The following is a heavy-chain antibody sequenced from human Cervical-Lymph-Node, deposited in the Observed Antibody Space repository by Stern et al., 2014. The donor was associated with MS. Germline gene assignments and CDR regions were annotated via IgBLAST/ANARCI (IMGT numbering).Heavy chain of an antibody. CDR1: GGSISSSSYY. Sequence: QLQLQESGPGLVKPSETLSLTCTVSGGSISSSSYYWCWIRQPPGKGLEWIGSIYYSGRTYYNPSLKSRVTIVDTSNNQFSLKLRSVTAADTAVYYCARHGGDQLLPHYWGQGTLVTVSS. J-gene: IGHJ4*02. CDR3: ARHGGDQLLPHY. CDR2: IYYSGRT. V-gene: IGHV4-39*01. D-gene: IGHD2-2*01.